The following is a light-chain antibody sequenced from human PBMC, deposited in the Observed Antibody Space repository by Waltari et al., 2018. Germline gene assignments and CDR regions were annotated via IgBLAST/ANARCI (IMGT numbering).Light chain of an antibody. Sequence: VLTQSPGTLSLSPGERGTLSCRASQRLTKNYLAWYQQKPGQAPRPLIYGASSRAPGIPDRFSGSGSGTDFTLTISRLEPEDFAMYYCQQYGSSVLYTFGQGTKVEIK. CDR3: QQYGSSVLYT. J-gene: IGKJ2*01. V-gene: IGKV3-20*01. CDR2: GAS. CDR1: QRLTKNY.